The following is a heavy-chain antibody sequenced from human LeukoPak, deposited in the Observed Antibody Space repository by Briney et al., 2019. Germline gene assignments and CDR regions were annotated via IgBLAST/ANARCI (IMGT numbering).Heavy chain of an antibody. Sequence: EASGKVSCKASGYTFTSYDINWVRQATGQGLEWMGWMNPNSGNTGYAQKFQGRVTMTRNTSISTAYMELSSLRSEDTAVYYCARGMGITMIVVVRNWFDPWGQGTLVTVSS. D-gene: IGHD3-22*01. CDR2: MNPNSGNT. CDR1: GYTFTSYD. CDR3: ARGMGITMIVVVRNWFDP. J-gene: IGHJ5*02. V-gene: IGHV1-8*01.